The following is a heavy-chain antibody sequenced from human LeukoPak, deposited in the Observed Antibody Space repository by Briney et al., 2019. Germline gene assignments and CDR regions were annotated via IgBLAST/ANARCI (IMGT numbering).Heavy chain of an antibody. CDR3: ASVALLEYFQH. J-gene: IGHJ1*01. CDR1: GGSISSYY. Sequence: PSETLSLTCTVSGGSISSYYWSWIRQPPGKGLEWIGYIYYSGSTNYNPSLKSRVTISVDTSKNQFSLKLSSVAAADTAVYYCASVALLEYFQHWGQGTLVTVSS. CDR2: IYYSGST. V-gene: IGHV4-59*08.